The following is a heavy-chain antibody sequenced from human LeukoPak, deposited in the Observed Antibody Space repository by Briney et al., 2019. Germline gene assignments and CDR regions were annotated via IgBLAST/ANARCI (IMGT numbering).Heavy chain of an antibody. CDR2: ISASGNT. D-gene: IGHD1-20*01. CDR1: GDSISSSY. V-gene: IGHV4-4*09. Sequence: SETLSLTCTVSGDSISSSYWNWLRQTPGKGLEWIGYISASGNTNYNPSLKSRIIISVDMSKNQFSLKLSSVTAADTAVYYCARLIPGTTGLRKNYFDYWGQGTLVTVSS. J-gene: IGHJ4*02. CDR3: ARLIPGTTGLRKNYFDY.